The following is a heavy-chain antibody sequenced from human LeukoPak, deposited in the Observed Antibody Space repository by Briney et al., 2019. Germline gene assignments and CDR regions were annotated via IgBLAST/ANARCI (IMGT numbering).Heavy chain of an antibody. D-gene: IGHD3-10*01. Sequence: GGSLRLSCAASGFTFSSYAMSWVRQAPGKGLEWVSAISGSGGSTYYADSVRGRFTISRDNSKNTLYLQMHSLRVEDTAVYYFTKEISSGSDIEGNWFDPWGQGTLVTVSS. J-gene: IGHJ5*02. CDR2: ISGSGGST. CDR1: GFTFSSYA. CDR3: TKEISSGSDIEGNWFDP. V-gene: IGHV3-23*01.